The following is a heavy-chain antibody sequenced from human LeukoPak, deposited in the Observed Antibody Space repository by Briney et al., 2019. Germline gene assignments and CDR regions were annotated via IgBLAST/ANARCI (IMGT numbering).Heavy chain of an antibody. CDR1: GFTFSSYS. V-gene: IGHV3-48*04. D-gene: IGHD1-26*01. CDR3: ARDRGGSYSDIDY. J-gene: IGHJ4*02. CDR2: ISSRSSTI. Sequence: GGSLRLSRAASGFTFSSYSMNWVRQAPGKGLEWVSFISSRSSTIYYADSVKGRFTISRDNDKNSLYLKMNSMGAEDTAVYYCARDRGGSYSDIDYWGQGTLVTVSS.